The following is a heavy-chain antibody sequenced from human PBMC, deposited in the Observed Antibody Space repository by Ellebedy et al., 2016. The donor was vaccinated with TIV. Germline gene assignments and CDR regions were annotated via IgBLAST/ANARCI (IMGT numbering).Heavy chain of an antibody. J-gene: IGHJ4*02. D-gene: IGHD3-9*01. V-gene: IGHV3-74*01. Sequence: GGSLRLXXAASGFTFSSYWMHWVRQAPGKGLVWVSRINSDGSSTSYADSVKGRFTISRDNAKNTLYLQMNSLRAEDTAVYYCARGRYFDWLFDYWGQGTLVTVSS. CDR2: INSDGSST. CDR3: ARGRYFDWLFDY. CDR1: GFTFSSYW.